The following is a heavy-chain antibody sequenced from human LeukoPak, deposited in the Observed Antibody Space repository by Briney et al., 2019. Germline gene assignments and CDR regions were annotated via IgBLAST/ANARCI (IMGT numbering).Heavy chain of an antibody. J-gene: IGHJ4*02. CDR3: ARDGDGGNSRFNDY. CDR1: GFTFSSYG. D-gene: IGHD4-23*01. Sequence: PGRSLRLSCAASGFTFSSYGMHWVRQAPGKGLEWVAVIWYDGSNKYYADSVKGRFTISRDNSKNTLYLQMNSLRAEDTAVYYCARDGDGGNSRFNDYWGQGTLVTVSS. V-gene: IGHV3-33*01. CDR2: IWYDGSNK.